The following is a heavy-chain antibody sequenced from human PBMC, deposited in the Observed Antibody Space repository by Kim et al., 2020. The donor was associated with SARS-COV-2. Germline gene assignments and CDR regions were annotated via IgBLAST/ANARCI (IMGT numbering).Heavy chain of an antibody. D-gene: IGHD5-12*01. V-gene: IGHV3-15*01. CDR2: GGTT. J-gene: IGHJ4*02. CDR3: TTALLRTY. Sequence: GGTTDYAAPVKGRFTISREDSKNTLYLQMNSLKTEDTAVYYCTTALLRTYWGQGTLVTVSS.